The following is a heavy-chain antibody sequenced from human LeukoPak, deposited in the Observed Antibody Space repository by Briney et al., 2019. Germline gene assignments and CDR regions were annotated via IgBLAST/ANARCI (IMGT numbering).Heavy chain of an antibody. CDR3: AKYVGGYNYVDY. CDR1: GFTFSSYA. D-gene: IGHD5-18*01. Sequence: GGSLRLSCAASGFTFSSYAMSWVRQAPGKGLERVSAISGSGVSAYYADSVKGRFTISRDNSRDTLYLQMNSLRAEDTAVYYCAKYVGGYNYVDYWGQGTLVTVSS. V-gene: IGHV3-23*01. J-gene: IGHJ4*02. CDR2: ISGSGVSA.